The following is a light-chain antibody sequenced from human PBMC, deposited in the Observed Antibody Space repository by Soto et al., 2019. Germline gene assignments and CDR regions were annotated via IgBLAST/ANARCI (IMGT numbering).Light chain of an antibody. CDR3: MQALQLRT. V-gene: IGKV2-28*01. CDR2: LGS. Sequence: DTVMTQSPLSLPVTPGEPASISCRSSQSLLHSDGYNYLDWYLQKPGQSPQLLIYLGSNRASGVPDRFSGSGSGTDFTLRISRVEAEDVGVYYCMQALQLRTFGQGTKVDIK. J-gene: IGKJ1*01. CDR1: QSLLHSDGYNY.